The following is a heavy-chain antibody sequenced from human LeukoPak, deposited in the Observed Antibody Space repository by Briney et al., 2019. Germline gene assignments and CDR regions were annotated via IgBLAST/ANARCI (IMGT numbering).Heavy chain of an antibody. J-gene: IGHJ4*02. CDR1: GFSFSSSS. CDR2: ISSSRRYT. D-gene: IGHD5-24*01. CDR3: ARAFGYNYIFDY. Sequence: GGSLTLSCAASGFSFSSSSMNWVSQAPGKGLEWVSSISSSRRYTYYPDSVKGRYTNTRDNANNPLYLQMNSLRAEDTAVYYCARAFGYNYIFDYWGQGTLFTVSS. V-gene: IGHV3-21*01.